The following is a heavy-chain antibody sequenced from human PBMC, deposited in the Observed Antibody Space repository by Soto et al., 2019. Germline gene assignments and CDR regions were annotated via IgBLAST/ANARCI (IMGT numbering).Heavy chain of an antibody. CDR3: ARAQSIRGVIIVPYYFDY. CDR1: GGSFSGYY. CDR2: VNHSGNT. D-gene: IGHD3-10*01. V-gene: IGHV4-34*01. Sequence: LETLSLTCAVYGGSFSGYYWSWIRQPPGRGLEWIGEVNHSGNTNYNPSLKSRVTISVDTSKNQFSLKLSSVTAADTAVYYCARAQSIRGVIIVPYYFDYWGQATLVTVSS. J-gene: IGHJ4*02.